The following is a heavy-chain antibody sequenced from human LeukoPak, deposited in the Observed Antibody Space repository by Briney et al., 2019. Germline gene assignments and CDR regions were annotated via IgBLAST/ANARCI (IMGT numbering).Heavy chain of an antibody. Sequence: GGSLRLSCVASGLTFSSHAMTWVRQTPGKGLEWVSGITGSGGSTYYAESVKGRFTISRDNSKNTLYLQMNSLRAEDTAVYYCAKDTSSDPFEYWGQGTLVTVSS. V-gene: IGHV3-23*01. CDR2: ITGSGGST. J-gene: IGHJ4*02. D-gene: IGHD3-22*01. CDR3: AKDTSSDPFEY. CDR1: GLTFSSHA.